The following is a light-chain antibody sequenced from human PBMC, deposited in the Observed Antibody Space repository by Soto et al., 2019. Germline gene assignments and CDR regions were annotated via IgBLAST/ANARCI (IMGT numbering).Light chain of an antibody. CDR3: QQANSVPYT. Sequence: DIQMTQSPSSVSASVGDRVIITCRASQDISSWLAWYQQKPGKDPKLLIYAAATLQGGVTSRFSGSGSGTDFTLTINSLQPEDFATYYCQQANSVPYTFGQGTKLEIK. CDR2: AAA. CDR1: QDISSW. V-gene: IGKV1-12*01. J-gene: IGKJ2*01.